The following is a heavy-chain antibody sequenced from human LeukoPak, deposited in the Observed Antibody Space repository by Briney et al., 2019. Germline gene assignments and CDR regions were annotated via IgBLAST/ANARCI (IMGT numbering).Heavy chain of an antibody. Sequence: PSETLSLACTVSGGSIGSYYWSWIRQPPGKGLEWIGYIYYSGSTNYNPSLKSRVTISVDTSKNQFSLKLSSVTAADTAVYYCARDPGDAFDIWGQGTMVTVSS. CDR1: GGSIGSYY. CDR3: ARDPGDAFDI. D-gene: IGHD3-10*01. J-gene: IGHJ3*02. V-gene: IGHV4-59*01. CDR2: IYYSGST.